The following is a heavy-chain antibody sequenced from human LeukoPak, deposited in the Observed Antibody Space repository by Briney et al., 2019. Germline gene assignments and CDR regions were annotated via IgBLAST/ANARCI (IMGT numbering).Heavy chain of an antibody. CDR3: ERSRGYCGGDCFGAFDI. D-gene: IGHD2-21*02. J-gene: IGHJ3*02. V-gene: IGHV3-33*01. Sequence: GGSLRLSCAASGFTFSSYGMHWVRQAPGKGLEWVAVIWNDGSNKYYADSVKGRFTISRDNSKNTLYLQMNSLGAEDAAVYYCERSRGYCGGDCFGAFDIWGQGTMVTVSS. CDR2: IWNDGSNK. CDR1: GFTFSSYG.